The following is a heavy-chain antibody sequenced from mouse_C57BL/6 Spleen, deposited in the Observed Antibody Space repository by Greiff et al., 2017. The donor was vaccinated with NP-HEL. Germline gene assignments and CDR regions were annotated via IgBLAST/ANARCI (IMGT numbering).Heavy chain of an antibody. J-gene: IGHJ1*03. CDR3: ASSIYDGYYRYFDV. CDR2: IYPRSGNT. D-gene: IGHD2-3*01. Sequence: VQLQQSGAELARPGASVKLSCKASGYTFTSYGISWVKQRTGQGLEWIGEIYPRSGNTYYNEKFKGKATLTADKSSSTAYMELRSLTSEDSAVYFCASSIYDGYYRYFDVWGTGTTVTVSS. CDR1: GYTFTSYG. V-gene: IGHV1-81*01.